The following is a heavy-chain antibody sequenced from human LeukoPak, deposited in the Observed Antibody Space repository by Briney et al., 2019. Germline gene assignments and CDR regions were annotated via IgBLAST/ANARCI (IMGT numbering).Heavy chain of an antibody. J-gene: IGHJ4*02. V-gene: IGHV1-69*04. CDR2: IIPILGIT. CDR3: ARDPSGGYVPYFDY. Sequence: GASVKVSCKASSYTLTNYGISWVRQAPGQGLEWMGRIIPILGITNYAQKFQGRVTITADKSTSTAYMELSSLRSDDTAVYYCARDPSGGYVPYFDYWGQGTLVTVSS. CDR1: SYTLTNYG. D-gene: IGHD3-16*01.